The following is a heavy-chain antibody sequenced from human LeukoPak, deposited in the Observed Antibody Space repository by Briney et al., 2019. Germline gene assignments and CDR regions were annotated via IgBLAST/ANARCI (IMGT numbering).Heavy chain of an antibody. Sequence: PSETLSLTCTVSGGSISSYYWSWIRQPPGKGLEWIGYIYYSGSTNYNPSLKSRVTISVDTSKNQFSPKLSSVTAADTAVYYCARSLYSSSWYFDYWGQGTLVTVST. V-gene: IGHV4-59*01. CDR3: ARSLYSSSWYFDY. D-gene: IGHD6-13*01. CDR2: IYYSGST. CDR1: GGSISSYY. J-gene: IGHJ4*02.